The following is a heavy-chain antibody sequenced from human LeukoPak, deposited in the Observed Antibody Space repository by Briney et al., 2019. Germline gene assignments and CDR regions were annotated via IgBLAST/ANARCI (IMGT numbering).Heavy chain of an antibody. D-gene: IGHD4/OR15-4a*01. CDR1: GFTLSSYQ. J-gene: IGHJ4*02. CDR3: ARGTRGAFDY. CDR2: IKNGGSTI. Sequence: GGSLRLSCAGSGFTLSSYQMHWVRQAPGKGLEWVSYIKNGGSTIFYADSVKDRFTISRDDAKKSLYLQMNTLRAEDTAIYYCARGTRGAFDYWGQGTLVTVSS. V-gene: IGHV3-48*03.